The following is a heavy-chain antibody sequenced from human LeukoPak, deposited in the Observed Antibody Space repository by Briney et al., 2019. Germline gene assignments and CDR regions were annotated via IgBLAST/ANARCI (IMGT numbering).Heavy chain of an antibody. CDR1: GYNFPAYF. J-gene: IGHJ4*02. V-gene: IGHV1-2*06. CDR3: ARVAYTSSWSNFDY. D-gene: IGHD6-13*01. CDR2: INPNGGDT. Sequence: ASVKDSCLASGYNFPAYFMHWVRQSPGQGLEWMGRINPNGGDTKYAQKFQGRVTMARDTSTSTAYMELSSLTSDDTAVYYCARVAYTSSWSNFDYWGERTLAAVSS.